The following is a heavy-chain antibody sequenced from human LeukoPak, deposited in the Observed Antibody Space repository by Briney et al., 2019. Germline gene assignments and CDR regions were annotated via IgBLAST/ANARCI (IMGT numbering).Heavy chain of an antibody. CDR3: AKDIQGGFDYTNSLDS. V-gene: IGHV3-33*06. D-gene: IGHD4-11*01. CDR1: SFMFTHHG. CDR2: IWSDGTNK. Sequence: GGSLRLSCAASSFMFTHHGMHWVRQAPGKGLEWVAVIWSDGTNKFYSDSVKGRFAISRDNSNDMVYLQMNGLRVDDTAVYYCAKDIQGGFDYTNSLDSWGQGTLVIVSS. J-gene: IGHJ4*02.